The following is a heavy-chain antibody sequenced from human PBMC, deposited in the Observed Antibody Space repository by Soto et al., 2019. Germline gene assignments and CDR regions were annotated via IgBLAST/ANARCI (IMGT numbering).Heavy chain of an antibody. D-gene: IGHD3-3*01. J-gene: IGHJ6*02. CDR1: GYSFTSYW. V-gene: IGHV5-51*01. Sequence: GESLKISCKGSGYSFTSYWIGWVRQMPGKGLEWMGIIYPGDSDTRYSPSFQGQVTISADKSISTAYLQWSSLKASDTAMYYCARGDFVDFWSGSSYYYYYGMDVWGQGTTVTVSS. CDR3: ARGDFVDFWSGSSYYYYYGMDV. CDR2: IYPGDSDT.